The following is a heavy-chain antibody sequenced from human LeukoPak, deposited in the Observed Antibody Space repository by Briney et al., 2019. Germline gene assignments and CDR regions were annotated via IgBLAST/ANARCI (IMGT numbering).Heavy chain of an antibody. CDR3: ARARVDCSGGSCQTYYYYGMDV. V-gene: IGHV1-69*13. J-gene: IGHJ6*02. CDR2: IIPIFGTA. CDR1: GGTFSSYA. Sequence: SVKVSCKASGGTFSSYAICWVRQAPGQGLEWMGGIIPIFGTANYAQKFQGRVTITADESTSTAYMELSSLRSEDTAVYYCARARVDCSGGSCQTYYYYGMDVWGQGTTVTVSS. D-gene: IGHD2-15*01.